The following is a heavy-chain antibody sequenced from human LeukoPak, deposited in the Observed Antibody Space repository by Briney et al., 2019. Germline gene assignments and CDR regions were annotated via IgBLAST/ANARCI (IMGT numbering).Heavy chain of an antibody. CDR1: GGSISSGDYY. CDR3: ARGFDSSSWSPFDY. Sequence: SETLSLTCTFSGGSISSGDYYWSWIRQPPGKGLEWIGYIYYSGSTYYNPSLKSRVTISVDTSKNQFSLKLNSVTAADMAVYYCARGFDSSSWSPFDYWGQGTLVTVPS. CDR2: IYYSGST. J-gene: IGHJ4*02. V-gene: IGHV4-30-4*01. D-gene: IGHD6-13*01.